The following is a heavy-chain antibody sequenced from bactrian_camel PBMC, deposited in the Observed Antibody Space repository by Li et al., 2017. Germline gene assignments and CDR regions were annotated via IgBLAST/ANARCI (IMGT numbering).Heavy chain of an antibody. Sequence: DVQLVESGGGLVQPGGSLRLSCAASGFTFSSYAMSWVRQAPGKEREGVASIGRDGITSYADSVKGRFTISLDNAKNRLYLQMDRLTPEDTAMYYCATPIDCSGSWC. D-gene: IGHD3*01. CDR2: SIGRDGIT. CDR1: GFTFSSYA. V-gene: IGHV3S44*01.